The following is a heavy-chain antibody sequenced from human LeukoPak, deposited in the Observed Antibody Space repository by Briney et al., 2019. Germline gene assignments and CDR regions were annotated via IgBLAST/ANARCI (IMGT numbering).Heavy chain of an antibody. V-gene: IGHV1-69*13. D-gene: IGHD5-24*01. CDR2: IIPIFATA. J-gene: IGHJ4*02. CDR3: ARTRDGYNDDYFDY. Sequence: SVKVSCKASGGTFSSYAISWVRQAPGQGLEWMGGIIPIFATANYAQKFQGRVTITADESTSTAYMELSSLRSEDTAVYYCARTRDGYNDDYFDYWGQGTLVTVSS. CDR1: GGTFSSYA.